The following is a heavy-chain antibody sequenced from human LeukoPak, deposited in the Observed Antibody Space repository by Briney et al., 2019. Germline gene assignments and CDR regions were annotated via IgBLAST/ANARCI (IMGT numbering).Heavy chain of an antibody. V-gene: IGHV1-2*02. CDR1: GYTFTSYY. CDR2: INPNSGGT. D-gene: IGHD6-6*01. J-gene: IGHJ5*02. CDR3: AFEYSSSVNWFDP. Sequence: ASVKVSCKASGYTFTSYYMHWVRQAPGQGLEWMGWINPNSGGTNYAQKFQGRVTMTRDTSISTAYMELSGLRSDDTAVYYCAFEYSSSVNWFDPWGQGTLVTVSS.